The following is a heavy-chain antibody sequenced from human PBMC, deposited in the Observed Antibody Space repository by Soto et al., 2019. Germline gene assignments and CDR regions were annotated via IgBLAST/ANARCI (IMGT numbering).Heavy chain of an antibody. J-gene: IGHJ4*02. CDR3: AKDFGWGGYSSGPWYFDY. CDR2: ISGSGGST. CDR1: GFTFSSYA. Sequence: GGSLRLSCAASGFTFSSYAMSWVRQAPGKGLEWVSAISGSGGSTYYADSVKGRFTISRDNSKNTLYLQMNSLRAEDTAVYYCAKDFGWGGYSSGPWYFDYWGQGTLVTVSS. V-gene: IGHV3-23*01. D-gene: IGHD6-19*01.